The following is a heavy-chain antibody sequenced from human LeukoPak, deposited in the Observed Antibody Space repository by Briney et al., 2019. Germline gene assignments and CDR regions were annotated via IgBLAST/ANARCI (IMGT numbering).Heavy chain of an antibody. J-gene: IGHJ4*02. Sequence: GASVKVSCKASGYTFTGYYMHWVRQAPGQGLEWMGWINPHSGGTNYAQKFQGRVTMTRDTSISTAYMELSRLRSDDTAVYYCARGDIVVVPPSVGVDYWGQGTLVTVSS. D-gene: IGHD2-2*01. CDR2: INPHSGGT. CDR3: ARGDIVVVPPSVGVDY. CDR1: GYTFTGYY. V-gene: IGHV1-2*02.